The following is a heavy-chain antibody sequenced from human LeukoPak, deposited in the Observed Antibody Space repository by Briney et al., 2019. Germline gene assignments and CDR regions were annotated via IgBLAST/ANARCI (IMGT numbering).Heavy chain of an antibody. J-gene: IGHJ4*01. CDR2: ISSSSSYI. Sequence: PGGSLRLSCAASGFTFSSYSMNWVRQAPGKGLEWVSSISSSSSYIYYADSVKGRFTISRDNAKNSLYLQMNSLRAEDTAVYYRARVRKGSNVDDYWAQGTLVTVSS. CDR3: ARVRKGSNVDDY. V-gene: IGHV3-21*01. CDR1: GFTFSSYS. D-gene: IGHD1-14*01.